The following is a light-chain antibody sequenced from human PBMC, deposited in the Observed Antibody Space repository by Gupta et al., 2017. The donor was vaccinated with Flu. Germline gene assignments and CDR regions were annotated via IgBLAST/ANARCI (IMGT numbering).Light chain of an antibody. CDR1: QSLLHSNGYNY. Sequence: DIVMTQSPLSLPVTPGEPASISCRSSQSLLHSNGYNYLDWYLQKPGQSPHLLIYVGSNRASGVPYRFSGSGSGTDFTLKISRVEAEDVGVYYCMQALQPLSYTFGQGTKLEIK. CDR2: VGS. V-gene: IGKV2-28*01. J-gene: IGKJ2*01. CDR3: MQALQPLSYT.